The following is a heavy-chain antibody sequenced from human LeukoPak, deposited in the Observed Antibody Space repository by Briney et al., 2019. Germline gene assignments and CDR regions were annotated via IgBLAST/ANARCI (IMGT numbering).Heavy chain of an antibody. CDR3: ARQGYYYGSGSYYYFDY. CDR2: FDPTDSYT. J-gene: IGHJ4*02. CDR1: GXSFTSYW. Sequence: GESLRISFKGSGXSFTSYWISWVRQMPGKGLEWMGRFDPTDSYTDYSPSFQGHVTISADKSISTAYLQWSSLKASDTAMFYSARQGYYYGSGSYYYFDYWGQGTLITVSS. D-gene: IGHD3-10*01. V-gene: IGHV5-10-1*01.